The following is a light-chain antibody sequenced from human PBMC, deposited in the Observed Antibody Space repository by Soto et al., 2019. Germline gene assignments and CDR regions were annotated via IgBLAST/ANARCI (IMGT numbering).Light chain of an antibody. CDR1: SSDVGAYYY. CDR3: SSYTSSSTRV. J-gene: IGLJ3*02. CDR2: EVS. Sequence: QSALTQPASVSGSPGQSITISCTGTSSDVGAYYYVSWYRQHPGTAPELMIYEVSNRPSGVSNRFSGSKSGNTASLTISGLQAEDEADYYCSSYTSSSTRVFGGGTKLTVL. V-gene: IGLV2-14*01.